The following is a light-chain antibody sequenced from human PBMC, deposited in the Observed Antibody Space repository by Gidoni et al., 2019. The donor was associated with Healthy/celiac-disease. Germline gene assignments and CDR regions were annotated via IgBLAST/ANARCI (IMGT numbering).Light chain of an antibody. CDR2: AAS. V-gene: IGKV1-39*01. CDR3: QQSYSTPWT. CDR1: QSISSY. J-gene: IGKJ1*01. Sequence: DIQMTQSPSSLSASVGDRVTITCRASQSISSYLNWYQQKPGKAPKLLIYAASSLQSGVPSRLRGSGSETDFTRTSSSLQPEDFATDYCQQSYSTPWTFGQGTKVEIK.